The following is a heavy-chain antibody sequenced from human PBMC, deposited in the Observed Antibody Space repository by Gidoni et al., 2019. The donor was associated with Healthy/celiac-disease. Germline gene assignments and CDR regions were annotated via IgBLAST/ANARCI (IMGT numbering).Heavy chain of an antibody. CDR3: ARGLPYCGSSTSCSRGFDP. D-gene: IGHD2-2*01. CDR2: INHSGST. J-gene: IGHJ5*02. V-gene: IGHV4-34*01. Sequence: QVQLQQWGAGLLKPSETLSLTCAVYGGSFSGYYWSWIRQPPGKGLEWIGEINHSGSTNYNPSLKSRVTISVDTSKNQFSLKLSSVTAADTAVYYCARGLPYCGSSTSCSRGFDPWGQGTLVTVSS. CDR1: GGSFSGYY.